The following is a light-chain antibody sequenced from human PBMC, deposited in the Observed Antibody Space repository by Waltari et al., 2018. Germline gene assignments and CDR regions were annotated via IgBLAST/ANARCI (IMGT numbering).Light chain of an antibody. CDR3: SSFTRTNSWV. Sequence: HSALAQPASVSGSPGQSITISCTGTSSDVGGYNYVSWYQQHPGKDPRLMIYDVNNRPSGVSNRFSCSKSCNTASLTISGLQAEDEADYYCSSFTRTNSWVFGGGTKLTVL. J-gene: IGLJ3*02. V-gene: IGLV2-14*03. CDR1: SSDVGGYNY. CDR2: DVN.